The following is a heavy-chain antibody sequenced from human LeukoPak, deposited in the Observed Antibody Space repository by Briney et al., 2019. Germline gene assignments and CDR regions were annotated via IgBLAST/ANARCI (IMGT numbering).Heavy chain of an antibody. CDR1: GFTFGSYD. V-gene: IGHV3-13*01. J-gene: IGHJ4*02. CDR3: AKDLRSGWYYEGIDYFDY. D-gene: IGHD6-19*01. CDR2: IDTSDDT. Sequence: PGGSQRLSCLASGFTFGSYDMYWVRLPPGIGLEWVSAIDTSDDTYYVDSVKGRFTISRDNSKNTLYLQMNSLRAEDTAVYYCAKDLRSGWYYEGIDYFDYWGQGTLVTVSS.